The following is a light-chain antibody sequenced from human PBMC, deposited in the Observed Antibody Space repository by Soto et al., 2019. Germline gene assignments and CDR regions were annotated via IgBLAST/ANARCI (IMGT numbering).Light chain of an antibody. CDR3: QQSYSSPWT. V-gene: IGKV1-39*01. CDR2: SAS. J-gene: IGKJ1*01. CDR1: QNITNY. Sequence: DIQMTQSPSSLSASVGDRVTITCRASQNITNYLNWYQQKPGRAPKLLIFSASTLLSGVPSRFTGGGSGTDFTLTIDSLLPEDFATYYCQQSYSSPWTFGQGTKVEIK.